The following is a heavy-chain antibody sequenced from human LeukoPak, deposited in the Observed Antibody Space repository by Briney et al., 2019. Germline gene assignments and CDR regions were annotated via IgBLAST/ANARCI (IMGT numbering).Heavy chain of an antibody. CDR1: GFTFSSYG. V-gene: IGHV3-30*03. J-gene: IGHJ4*02. Sequence: GGSLRLSCAASGFTFSSYGMHWVRQAPGKGLEWVAVISYDGSNKYYADSVKGRFTISRDNAKNTLYLQMNSLRAEDTAVYYCARERYDILTGYSNFDYWGQGTLVTVSS. D-gene: IGHD3-9*01. CDR2: ISYDGSNK. CDR3: ARERYDILTGYSNFDY.